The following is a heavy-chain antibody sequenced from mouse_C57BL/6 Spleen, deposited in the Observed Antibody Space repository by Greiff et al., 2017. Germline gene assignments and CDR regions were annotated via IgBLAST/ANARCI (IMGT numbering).Heavy chain of an antibody. V-gene: IGHV1-76*01. CDR2: IYPGSGNT. Sequence: QVQLQQSGAELVRPGASVKLSCKASGYTFTDYYINWVKQRPGQGLEWIARIYPGSGNTYYNEKFKGKATLTAEKSSSTAYMQLSSLTSEDSAVXFCARDYSNYGFAYWGQGTLVTVSA. CDR1: GYTFTDYY. CDR3: ARDYSNYGFAY. J-gene: IGHJ3*01. D-gene: IGHD2-5*01.